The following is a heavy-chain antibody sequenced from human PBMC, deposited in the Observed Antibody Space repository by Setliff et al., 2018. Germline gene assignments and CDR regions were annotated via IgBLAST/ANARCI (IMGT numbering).Heavy chain of an antibody. V-gene: IGHV4-59*08. CDR3: ARVGYYDSSGYSFAFDI. CDR1: GGSISTYY. D-gene: IGHD3-22*01. J-gene: IGHJ3*02. CDR2: IYYSGST. Sequence: PSETLSLTCTVSGGSISTYYWSWIRQPPGKGLEWIGYIYYSGSTNYNPSLKSRVTISVDTSKNQLSLKLSSVTAADTAVYYCARVGYYDSSGYSFAFDIWGQGTMVTVSS.